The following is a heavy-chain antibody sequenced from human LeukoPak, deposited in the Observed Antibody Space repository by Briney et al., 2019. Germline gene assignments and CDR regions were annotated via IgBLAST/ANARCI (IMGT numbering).Heavy chain of an antibody. J-gene: IGHJ6*02. Sequence: GASVKLSCKASRYTFTSYDINCVRQATGQGLDWIGQLPPNSGNTGSAKNFQGRVTMTRNTSISTAYMALSRLIFENTDVYYCATAYCGGDCHSANYYYGMDVWGQGTTVTVSS. D-gene: IGHD2-21*02. V-gene: IGHV1-8*01. CDR2: LPPNSGNT. CDR1: RYTFTSYD. CDR3: ATAYCGGDCHSANYYYGMDV.